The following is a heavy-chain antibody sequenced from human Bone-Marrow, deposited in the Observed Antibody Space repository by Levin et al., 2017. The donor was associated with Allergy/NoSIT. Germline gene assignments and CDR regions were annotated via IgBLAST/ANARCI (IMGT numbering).Heavy chain of an antibody. V-gene: IGHV3-74*01. D-gene: IGHD3-9*01. CDR2: INSDGSST. J-gene: IGHJ6*02. Sequence: GESLKISCAASGFTFSSYWMHWVRQAPGKGLVWVSRINSDGSSTSYADSVKGRFTISRDNAKNTLYLQMNSLRAEDTAVYYCARGPSPYYDILTGYHHYYYGMDVWGQGTTVTVSS. CDR1: GFTFSSYW. CDR3: ARGPSPYYDILTGYHHYYYGMDV.